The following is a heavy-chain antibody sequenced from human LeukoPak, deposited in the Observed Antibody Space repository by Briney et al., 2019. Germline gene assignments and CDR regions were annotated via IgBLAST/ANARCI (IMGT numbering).Heavy chain of an antibody. Sequence: GGSLRLSCAASGFTFDSYSMNWVRQAPGKGLEWVSSISSSSSYIYYADSVKGRFTISRDNAKSSLYLQMNSLRAEDTAGYYCARGSEDILVVPAAIEADYWGQGTPVTVSS. J-gene: IGHJ4*02. CDR3: ARGSEDILVVPAAIEADY. V-gene: IGHV3-21*01. CDR1: GFTFDSYS. CDR2: ISSSSSYI. D-gene: IGHD2-2*02.